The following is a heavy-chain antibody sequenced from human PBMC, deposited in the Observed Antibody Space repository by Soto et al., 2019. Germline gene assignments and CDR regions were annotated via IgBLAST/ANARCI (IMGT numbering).Heavy chain of an antibody. CDR1: GYTLTELS. Sequence: ASVKVSCKVSGYTLTELSMHWVRQAPGKGLEWMGGFDPEDGETIYAQKFQGRVTMTEDTSTDTAYMELSSLRSEDTAVYYCATQLRITMVRGVIINTVGDYWGQGTLVTVSS. D-gene: IGHD3-10*01. J-gene: IGHJ4*02. V-gene: IGHV1-24*01. CDR2: FDPEDGET. CDR3: ATQLRITMVRGVIINTVGDY.